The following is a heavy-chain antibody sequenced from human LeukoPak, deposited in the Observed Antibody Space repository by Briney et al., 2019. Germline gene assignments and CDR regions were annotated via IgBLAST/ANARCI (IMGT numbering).Heavy chain of an antibody. V-gene: IGHV4-39*01. Sequence: SETLSLTCTVSGGSMRSGSYYWGWIRQTPGKGLEWIGSAYYAGATFYNPSLKSRVTISVDSSNNQFSLKMTSVTAADTALYFCARTYSGYDSVDALDIWGQGTIVTV. J-gene: IGHJ3*02. CDR1: GGSMRSGSYY. D-gene: IGHD5-12*01. CDR2: AYYAGAT. CDR3: ARTYSGYDSVDALDI.